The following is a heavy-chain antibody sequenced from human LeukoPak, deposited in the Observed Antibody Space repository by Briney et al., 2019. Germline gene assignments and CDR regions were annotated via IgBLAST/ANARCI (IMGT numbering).Heavy chain of an antibody. J-gene: IGHJ4*02. CDR1: GGSISSGYY. CDR2: SYHSGST. D-gene: IGHD4-17*01. CDR3: ARDVRRYGDYYAYYFDY. V-gene: IGHV4-38-2*02. Sequence: PSETLSLTCSVFGGSISSGYYWGWIRQPPGKGLEWIGSSYHSGSTYYNPSLKSRVTISVDTSKNQFSLKLSSVTAADTAVYYCARDVRRYGDYYAYYFDYWGQGTLVTVSS.